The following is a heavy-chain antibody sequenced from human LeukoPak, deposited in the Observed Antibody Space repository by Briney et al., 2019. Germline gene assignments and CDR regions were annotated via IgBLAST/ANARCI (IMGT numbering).Heavy chain of an antibody. V-gene: IGHV3-30*02. J-gene: IGHJ4*02. Sequence: AGGSLRLSCAASGFTFSSYGMHWVRQAPGKGLEWVAFIRYDGNNKYYADSVKGRFTISRDNSKNTLYLQMNSLRAEDTAVYYCARKTVRGNYFDYWDQGTRVTVSS. CDR1: GFTFSSYG. CDR2: IRYDGNNK. D-gene: IGHD3-10*02. CDR3: ARKTVRGNYFDY.